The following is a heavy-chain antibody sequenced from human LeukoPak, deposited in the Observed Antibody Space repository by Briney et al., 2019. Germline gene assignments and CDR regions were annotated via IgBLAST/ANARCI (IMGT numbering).Heavy chain of an antibody. CDR1: GGSISSGGYS. V-gene: IGHV4-30-2*01. Sequence: SQTLSLTCAVSGGSISSGGYSWSWIRQPPGKGLEWIGYIYHSGSTYYNPSLKSRVTISVDRSKNQFSLKLSSVTAADTAVYYCARHPGIAAAGDDAFDIWGQGTMVTVSS. J-gene: IGHJ3*02. D-gene: IGHD6-13*01. CDR2: IYHSGST. CDR3: ARHPGIAAAGDDAFDI.